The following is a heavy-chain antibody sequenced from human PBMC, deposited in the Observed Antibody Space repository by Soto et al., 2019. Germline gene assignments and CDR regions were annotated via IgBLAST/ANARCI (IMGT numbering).Heavy chain of an antibody. CDR3: ARVGETIFGVVYEYYFDY. V-gene: IGHV3-30-3*01. CDR1: GFTFSSYA. CDR2: ISYDGSNK. Sequence: QVQLVESGGGVVQPGRSLRLSCAASGFTFSSYAMHWVRQAPGKGLEWVAVISYDGSNKYYADSVKGRFTISRDNSKNKLYLQMNSLRAEDTAVYYCARVGETIFGVVYEYYFDYWGQGTLVTVSS. D-gene: IGHD3-3*01. J-gene: IGHJ4*02.